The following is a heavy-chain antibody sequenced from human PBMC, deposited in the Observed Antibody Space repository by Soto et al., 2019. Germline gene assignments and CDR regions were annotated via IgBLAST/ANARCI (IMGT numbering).Heavy chain of an antibody. Sequence: QVQLQESGPGLVKPSETLSLTCTVSGGSISSYYWSWIRQPPGKGLEWIGYIYHTGNTNYNPSLRSRVTISVDTHKNHFSLNLSSVTAADTAVYYCARDTVGSGWVDYWGQGIPVTVSS. CDR1: GGSISSYY. V-gene: IGHV4-59*01. J-gene: IGHJ4*02. CDR2: IYHTGNT. D-gene: IGHD3-10*01. CDR3: ARDTVGSGWVDY.